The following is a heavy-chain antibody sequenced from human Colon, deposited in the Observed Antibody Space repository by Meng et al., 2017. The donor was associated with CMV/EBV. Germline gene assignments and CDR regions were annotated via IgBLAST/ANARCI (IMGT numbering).Heavy chain of an antibody. V-gene: IGHV3-43*01. CDR1: GFTFDDYT. CDR2: ISWDGGST. CDR3: ARAGLSLHNYLDY. D-gene: IGHD2/OR15-2a*01. Sequence: GESLKISCAASGFTFDDYTMHWVRQAPGKGLEWVSLISWDGGSTYYADSVKGRFTISRDNFKVTLYLHMNTVRPEDTAVYYCARAGLSLHNYLDYWGQGTLVTVSS. J-gene: IGHJ4*02.